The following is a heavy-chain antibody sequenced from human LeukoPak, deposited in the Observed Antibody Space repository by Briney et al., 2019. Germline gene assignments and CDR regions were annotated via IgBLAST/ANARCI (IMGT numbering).Heavy chain of an antibody. CDR3: ARGDLSIAVAGRYYFDY. Sequence: ASVKVSCKASGGTFSSYAISWVRQAPGQGLEWMGGIIPILGTANYAQKFQGRVTITADESTSTAYMELSSLRSEDTAVYYCARGDLSIAVAGRYYFDYWGQGTLVTVSS. CDR2: IIPILGTA. CDR1: GGTFSSYA. V-gene: IGHV1-69*13. D-gene: IGHD6-19*01. J-gene: IGHJ4*02.